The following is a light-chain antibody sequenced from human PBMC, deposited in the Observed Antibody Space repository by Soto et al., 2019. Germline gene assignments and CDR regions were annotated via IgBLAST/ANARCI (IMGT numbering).Light chain of an antibody. V-gene: IGKV3D-15*01. J-gene: IGKJ5*01. Sequence: EVVMRQSPATLSVSPGEGATLSCRASQGIGDTLAWYQHKPGQTPRLLIYGASSRATGIPDRFSGSGSGTDFTLTISRLEPEDFATYYCQQLNSYPPITFGQGTRLENK. CDR3: QQLNSYPPIT. CDR2: GAS. CDR1: QGIGDT.